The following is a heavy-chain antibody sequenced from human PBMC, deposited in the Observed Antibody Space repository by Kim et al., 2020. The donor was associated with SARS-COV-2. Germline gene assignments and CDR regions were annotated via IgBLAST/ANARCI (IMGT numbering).Heavy chain of an antibody. CDR2: IWYDGSNK. V-gene: IGHV3-33*06. Sequence: GGSLRLSCAASGFTFSSYGMHWVRQAPGKGLEWVAVIWYDGSNKYYADSVKGRFTISRDNSKNTLYLQMNSLRAEDTAVYYCAKGSPLRYFDWLEAYFDLWGRGTLVTVSS. J-gene: IGHJ2*01. CDR1: GFTFSSYG. CDR3: AKGSPLRYFDWLEAYFDL. D-gene: IGHD3-9*01.